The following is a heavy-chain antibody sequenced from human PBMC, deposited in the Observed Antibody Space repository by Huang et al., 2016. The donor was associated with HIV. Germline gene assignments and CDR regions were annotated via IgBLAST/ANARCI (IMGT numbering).Heavy chain of an antibody. J-gene: IGHJ6*02. Sequence: QVQLVQSGAEVKKPGASVKVSCKASGYTFTGYYMHWVRQAPGQGLEWMGWINPNSGGTKYAQKCQGRVTMTRDTSISTAYMELSRLRSDDTAVYYCAAGVVPAADYYYYYGMDVWGQGTTVTVSS. CDR2: INPNSGGT. CDR1: GYTFTGYY. D-gene: IGHD2-2*01. V-gene: IGHV1-2*02. CDR3: AAGVVPAADYYYYYGMDV.